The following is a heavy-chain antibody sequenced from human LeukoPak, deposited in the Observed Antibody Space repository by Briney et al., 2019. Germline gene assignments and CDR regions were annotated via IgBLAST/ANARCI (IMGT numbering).Heavy chain of an antibody. CDR3: ARQGVTIFGVATNWFDP. Sequence: SETLSLTCTVSGGSISSSSYYWGWIRQPPGKGLEWIGSIYYSGSTYYNPSLKSRVTISVDTSKNQFSLKLSSVTAADTAVYYCARQGVTIFGVATNWFDPWGQGTLVTVSS. D-gene: IGHD3-3*01. CDR2: IYYSGST. J-gene: IGHJ5*02. CDR1: GGSISSSSYY. V-gene: IGHV4-39*01.